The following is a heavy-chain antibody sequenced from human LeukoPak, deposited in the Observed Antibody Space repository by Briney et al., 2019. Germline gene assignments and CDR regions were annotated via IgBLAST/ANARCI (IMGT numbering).Heavy chain of an antibody. Sequence: EASVKVPCKASGRTFSSYAISWVRQAPGQGLEWMGGIIPIFGTANYAQKFQGRVTITADKSTSTAYMELSSLRSEDTAVYYCARGPDIVVVPAAHAGGDYYYGMDVWGKGTTVTVSS. CDR3: ARGPDIVVVPAAHAGGDYYYGMDV. V-gene: IGHV1-69*06. J-gene: IGHJ6*04. CDR2: IIPIFGTA. D-gene: IGHD2-2*01. CDR1: GRTFSSYA.